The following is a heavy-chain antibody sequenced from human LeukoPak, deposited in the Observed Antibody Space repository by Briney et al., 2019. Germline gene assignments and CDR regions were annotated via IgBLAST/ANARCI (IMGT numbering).Heavy chain of an antibody. CDR2: IYYSGST. D-gene: IGHD6-19*01. CDR3: ARDAGGIAVAGFDY. V-gene: IGHV4-59*01. CDR1: GGSISSYY. J-gene: IGHJ4*02. Sequence: SETLSLTCTVSGGSISSYYWSWLRQPPGKGLEWIGYIYYSGSTNHNPSLKSRVTISVDTSKNQFSLKLSSVTAADTAVYYCARDAGGIAVAGFDYWGQGTLVTVSS.